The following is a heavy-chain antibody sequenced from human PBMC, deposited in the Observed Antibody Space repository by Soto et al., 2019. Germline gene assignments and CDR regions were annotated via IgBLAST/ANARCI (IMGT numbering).Heavy chain of an antibody. J-gene: IGHJ4*02. CDR2: IWYDGSKK. V-gene: IGHV3-33*01. CDR3: ARIRDWASDY. D-gene: IGHD3-10*01. Sequence: VGSLRLSCAASGFSFSSHGMHWVRQAPGKGLEWVAVIWYDGSKKNYADSVKGRFTISRDNSKNTLYLQMNGLRAEDTAVYYCARIRDWASDYWGQGTLVIVSS. CDR1: GFSFSSHG.